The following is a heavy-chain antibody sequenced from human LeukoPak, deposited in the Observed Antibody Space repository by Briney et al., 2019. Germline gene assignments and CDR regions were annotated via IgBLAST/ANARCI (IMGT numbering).Heavy chain of an antibody. J-gene: IGHJ3*02. CDR2: IYYSGST. D-gene: IGHD2-2*01. Sequence: SETLSLTCTVSGGSISSYYWSWIRQPPGKGLEWIGYIYYSGSTNYNPSLKSRVTISVDTSKNQFSLKLSSVTAADTAVYYCARVRGRRDGQRLPDAFDIWGQGTMVTVSS. CDR1: GGSISSYY. V-gene: IGHV4-59*12. CDR3: ARVRGRRDGQRLPDAFDI.